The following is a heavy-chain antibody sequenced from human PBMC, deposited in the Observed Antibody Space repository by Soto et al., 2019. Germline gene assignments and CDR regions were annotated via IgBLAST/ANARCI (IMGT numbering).Heavy chain of an antibody. J-gene: IGHJ4*02. CDR1: GFTFSSYA. V-gene: IGHV3-30-3*01. Sequence: QVQLVESGGGVVQPGRSLRLSCAASGFTFSSYAMHWVRQAPGKGLEWVAVISYDGSNKYYADSVKGRFTISRDNSKNTLYLQMNSLRAEDRAVYYCARDPGASSSSFDYWGQGTLVTVSS. D-gene: IGHD6-6*01. CDR3: ARDPGASSSSFDY. CDR2: ISYDGSNK.